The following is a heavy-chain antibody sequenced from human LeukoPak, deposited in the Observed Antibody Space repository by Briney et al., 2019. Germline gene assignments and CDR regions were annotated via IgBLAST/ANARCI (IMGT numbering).Heavy chain of an antibody. J-gene: IGHJ4*02. Sequence: GGSLRLSCAASGFTFNSYAMSWVRQAPGKGLEWVSAISGSGGSIYYADSVKGRFTISRDNSKNTLYLQMNGLRAEDTAVYYCSKWGCSSTSCYTGFDYWGQGTLVTVSS. CDR3: SKWGCSSTSCYTGFDY. CDR1: GFTFNSYA. V-gene: IGHV3-23*01. D-gene: IGHD2-2*02. CDR2: ISGSGGSI.